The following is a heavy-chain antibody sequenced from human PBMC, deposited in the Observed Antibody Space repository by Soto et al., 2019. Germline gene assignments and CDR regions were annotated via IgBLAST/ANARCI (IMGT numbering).Heavy chain of an antibody. CDR3: AREDIVVVVAATRNGPYYYYGMDV. V-gene: IGHV1-69*13. D-gene: IGHD2-15*01. CDR1: GGTFSSYA. CDR2: IIPIFGTA. J-gene: IGHJ6*02. Sequence: ASVKVSCKASGGTFSSYAISWVRQAPGQGLEWMGGIIPIFGTANYAQKFQGRVTITADESTSTAYMELSSLRSEDTAVYYCAREDIVVVVAATRNGPYYYYGMDVWGQGTTVTVSS.